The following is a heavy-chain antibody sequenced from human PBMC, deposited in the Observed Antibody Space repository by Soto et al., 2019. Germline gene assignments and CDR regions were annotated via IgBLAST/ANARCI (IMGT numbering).Heavy chain of an antibody. CDR3: ARRGWGSSSFFDY. D-gene: IGHD6-6*01. CDR2: SYHSGST. J-gene: IGHJ4*02. V-gene: IGHV4-39*01. Sequence: QLQESGPGLVKPSETLSLTCTVSGASITSLYYYWGWIRQPPGKGLEWIGSSYHSGSTYYAPSLMSRVAMSVDTSKNQFSLKLNSVTAADTAVYYCARRGWGSSSFFDYWGQGTLVTVSS. CDR1: GASITSLYYY.